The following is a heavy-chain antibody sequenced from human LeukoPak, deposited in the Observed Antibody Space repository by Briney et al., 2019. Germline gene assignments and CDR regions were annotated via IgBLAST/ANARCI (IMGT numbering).Heavy chain of an antibody. CDR3: AREAVPAATPFDY. CDR2: ISSRSSYI. J-gene: IGHJ4*02. CDR1: GFTFSSYS. V-gene: IGHV3-21*01. Sequence: GGSLRLSCIDSGFTFSSYSMSWVRQAPGKGLEWVSSISSRSSYIYYGDSVKGRFTISRDNAKNSLYLQMNSLRAEDTAVYYCAREAVPAATPFDYWGQGTLVTVSS. D-gene: IGHD2-2*02.